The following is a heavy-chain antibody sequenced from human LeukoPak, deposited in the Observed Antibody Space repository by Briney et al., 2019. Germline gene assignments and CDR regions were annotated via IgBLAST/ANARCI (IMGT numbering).Heavy chain of an antibody. V-gene: IGHV4-59*01. CDR3: ARSYSSSWRSPFDF. Sequence: SETLSLTCTVSGGSIRNYFWSWVRQPPGKGLEWIGYIYFSGSTNYNPSLKSRVAISADTSSNQISLKLNSVTAADTAVYYCARSYSSSWRSPFDFWGHGILVTVSS. J-gene: IGHJ4*01. CDR2: IYFSGST. D-gene: IGHD6-13*01. CDR1: GGSIRNYF.